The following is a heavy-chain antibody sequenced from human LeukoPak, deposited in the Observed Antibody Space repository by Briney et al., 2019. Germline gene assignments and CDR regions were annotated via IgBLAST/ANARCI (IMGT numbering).Heavy chain of an antibody. CDR2: ISGSGGST. CDR1: GFIVTKTY. J-gene: IGHJ6*02. CDR3: AKARYYYDSSGYSRYYYYGMDV. Sequence: GGSLTLSCAASGFIVTKTYMSWVRQAPGKGLEWVSAISGSGGSTYYADSVKGRFTISRDNSKNTLYLQMNSLRAEDTAVYYCAKARYYYDSSGYSRYYYYGMDVWGQGTTVTVSS. V-gene: IGHV3-23*01. D-gene: IGHD3-22*01.